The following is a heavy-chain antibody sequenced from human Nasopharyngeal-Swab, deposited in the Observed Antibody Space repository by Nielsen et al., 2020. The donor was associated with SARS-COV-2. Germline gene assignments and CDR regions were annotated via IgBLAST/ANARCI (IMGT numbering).Heavy chain of an antibody. CDR2: IKEDGSEK. J-gene: IGHJ4*02. CDR3: AGGNSADH. V-gene: IGHV3-7*03. D-gene: IGHD4-23*01. Sequence: GESLKISCAASGFTFSSYWMSWVRQAPGKGLEWVANIKEDGSEKYYVESVKGRFTISRENAKNSLYLQMNSLRAEDTAVYYCAGGNSADHGGQGTLVTVSS. CDR1: GFTFSSYW.